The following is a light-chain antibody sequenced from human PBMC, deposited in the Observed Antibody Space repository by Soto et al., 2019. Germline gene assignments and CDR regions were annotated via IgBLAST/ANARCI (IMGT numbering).Light chain of an antibody. V-gene: IGKV3-20*01. CDR2: GAS. Sequence: EIVLTQSPGTLSLSPGERATLSCRASQSVSSSHLAWYQQKPGQAPRLLIYGASSRATGIPDRFSGSGSGTDFTLSINRMEPEDFAVYYCQQYGRSRTFGQGTKVEIK. J-gene: IGKJ1*01. CDR1: QSVSSSH. CDR3: QQYGRSRT.